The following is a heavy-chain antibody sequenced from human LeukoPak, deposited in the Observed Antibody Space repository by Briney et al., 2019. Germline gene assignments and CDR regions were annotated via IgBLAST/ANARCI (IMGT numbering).Heavy chain of an antibody. V-gene: IGHV5-51*01. Sequence: GESLKISCKGSGYSFTDYWIGWVRQMPGKGLEWMGIIYPANSDTRSSPSFQGQVTISADKSISTAYLQWSSLRASDTAMYYCARLVSSRVFDYWGQGTLVTVSS. CDR3: ARLVSSRVFDY. D-gene: IGHD3-3*01. J-gene: IGHJ4*02. CDR1: GYSFTDYW. CDR2: IYPANSDT.